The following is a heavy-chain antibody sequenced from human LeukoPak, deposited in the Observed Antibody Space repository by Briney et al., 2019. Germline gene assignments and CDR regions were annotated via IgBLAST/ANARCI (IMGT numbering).Heavy chain of an antibody. CDR1: GGTFNSYG. D-gene: IGHD5-12*01. J-gene: IGHJ6*03. CDR2: IIPILGTA. V-gene: IGHV1-69*10. CDR3: GRGARPPHYYYYMDV. Sequence: ASVKVSCKASGGTFNSYGIIWVRQAPGQGLEWMGGIIPILGTANYAQKFQGRVTISADKSTSTAYMELSSPRSEDTAVYYCGRGARPPHYYYYMDVWGKGTMVTVSS.